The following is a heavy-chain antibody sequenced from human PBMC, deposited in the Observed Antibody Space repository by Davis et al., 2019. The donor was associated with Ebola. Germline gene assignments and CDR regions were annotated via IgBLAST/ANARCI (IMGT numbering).Heavy chain of an antibody. D-gene: IGHD6-19*01. CDR3: TRPGYSSGRDY. Sequence: GESLKISCAASGFTFSGSAMHWVRQASGKGLEWVGRIRSKANSYATAYAASVKGRFTISRDDSKNTAYLKMNSLKTEDTAVYYCTRPGYSSGRDYWGQGTLVTVSS. CDR2: IRSKANSYAT. J-gene: IGHJ4*02. CDR1: GFTFSGSA. V-gene: IGHV3-73*01.